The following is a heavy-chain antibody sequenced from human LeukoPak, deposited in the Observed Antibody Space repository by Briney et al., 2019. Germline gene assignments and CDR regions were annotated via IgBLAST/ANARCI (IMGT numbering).Heavy chain of an antibody. V-gene: IGHV3-23*01. CDR1: GFTFTNYA. J-gene: IGHJ4*02. Sequence: GGSLRLSCAASGFTFTNYAMSWVRQAPGKGLEWVSAITGSGGSTYHADSVKGRFTISRDNSKNTLYLQMNSLRAEDTAIYYCASRYCSGGSCYNRYYFDYWGQGTLVTVSS. D-gene: IGHD2-15*01. CDR2: ITGSGGST. CDR3: ASRYCSGGSCYNRYYFDY.